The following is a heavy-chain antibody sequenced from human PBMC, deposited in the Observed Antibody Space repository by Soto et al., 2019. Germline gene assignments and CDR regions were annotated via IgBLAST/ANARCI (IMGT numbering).Heavy chain of an antibody. CDR3: ARESEDLTSNFDY. CDR1: GFTVTNSY. J-gene: IGHJ4*02. Sequence: PGGSLRLSCAASGFTVTNSYMAWVRQAPGKGLEWVSSISSTTNYIYYADSMKGRFTVSRDNAKNSVYLDMNSLSAEDTAVYYCARESEDLTSNFDYWGQGTLVTAPQ. CDR2: ISSTTNYI. V-gene: IGHV3-21*01.